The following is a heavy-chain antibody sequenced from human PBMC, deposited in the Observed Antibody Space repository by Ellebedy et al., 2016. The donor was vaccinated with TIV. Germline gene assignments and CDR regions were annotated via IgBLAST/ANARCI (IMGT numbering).Heavy chain of an antibody. CDR2: MNPISGNT. J-gene: IGHJ6*03. V-gene: IGHV1-8*02. D-gene: IGHD1-1*01. CDR1: GYTFTGYY. CDR3: ARTRGTTGKPYYMDV. Sequence: ASVKVSCXASGYTFTGYYMHWVRQATGQGLEWMGWMNPISGNTGYAQKFQGRVTMTRNTSITTAYMELSSLSSEDTAVYYCARTRGTTGKPYYMDVWGEGTTVTVSS.